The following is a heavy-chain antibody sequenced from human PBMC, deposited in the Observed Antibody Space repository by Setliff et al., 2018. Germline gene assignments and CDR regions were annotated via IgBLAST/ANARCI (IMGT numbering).Heavy chain of an antibody. D-gene: IGHD1-26*01. J-gene: IGHJ6*03. CDR3: VTDGSVTGSIYLGKYMDV. CDR2: IDPQDGET. Sequence: GASVKVSCKASGYTFTDHYIHWVQQAPGKNLEWMGRIDPQDGETLYADKFLGRVTITADMSTDTAFMTLSSLTSDDTAVYFCVTDGSVTGSIYLGKYMDVWGKGTTVTVSS. CDR1: GYTFTDHY. V-gene: IGHV1-69-2*01.